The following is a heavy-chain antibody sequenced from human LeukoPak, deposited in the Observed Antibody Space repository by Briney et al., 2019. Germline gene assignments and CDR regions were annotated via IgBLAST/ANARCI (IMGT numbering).Heavy chain of an antibody. D-gene: IGHD3-10*01. J-gene: IGHJ4*02. CDR2: IYPGDSDT. CDR3: ARLGLGSYYDY. CDR1: GYSFPNSW. Sequence: GESLKISCKGSGYSFPNSWIGGVRQMPGKGLEWMGTIYPGDSDTRYSPSFQGQVTISADKSISTAYLQWSSLKASATAMYYCARLGLGSYYDYWGQGTLVIVSS. V-gene: IGHV5-51*01.